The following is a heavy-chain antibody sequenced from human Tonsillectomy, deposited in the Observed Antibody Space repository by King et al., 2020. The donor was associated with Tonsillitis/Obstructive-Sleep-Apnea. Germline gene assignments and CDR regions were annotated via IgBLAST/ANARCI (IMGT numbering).Heavy chain of an antibody. V-gene: IGHV3-7*04. CDR2: IKQDGAEM. CDR1: GFPFSDYW. Sequence: VQLVQSGGGLVQPGGSLRLSCTASGFPFSDYWMTWVRQGPGKGLEWVANIKQDGAEMYFVDFVKGRFTISRDNAKNSLYLQMNSLRAEDTAIYYCARDKGEGFDYWGQGTLVTVSS. CDR3: ARDKGEGFDY. J-gene: IGHJ4*02. D-gene: IGHD1-26*01.